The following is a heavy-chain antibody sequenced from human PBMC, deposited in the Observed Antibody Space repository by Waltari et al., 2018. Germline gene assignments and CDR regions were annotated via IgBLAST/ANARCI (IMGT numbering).Heavy chain of an antibody. Sequence: EVQLLESGGGLVQPGGSLRLSCAASGFTFSSYAMSWVRQAPGKGLEMVSAISGSGGSTYYADSVKGRFTISRDNSKNTLYLQMNSLRAEDTAVYYCATDIVVVPVGGVDYYYGMDVWGQGTTVTVSS. J-gene: IGHJ6*02. CDR1: GFTFSSYA. V-gene: IGHV3-23*01. CDR2: ISGSGGST. D-gene: IGHD2-2*01. CDR3: ATDIVVVPVGGVDYYYGMDV.